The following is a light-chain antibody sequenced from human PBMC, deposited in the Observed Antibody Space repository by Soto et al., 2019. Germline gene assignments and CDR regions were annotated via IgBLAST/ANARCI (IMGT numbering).Light chain of an antibody. V-gene: IGLV1-44*01. CDR3: AAWDVSLNGFYV. Sequence: QSVLTQPPSASGTPGQRVTISCSGSSSNIGSGTVNWYQQLPGTAPKLLIYNNNQWPSGVPDRFSGSKSGTSASLAISGRQSEDEADFFCAAWDVSLNGFYVFGTGTKVTVL. J-gene: IGLJ1*01. CDR2: NNN. CDR1: SSNIGSGT.